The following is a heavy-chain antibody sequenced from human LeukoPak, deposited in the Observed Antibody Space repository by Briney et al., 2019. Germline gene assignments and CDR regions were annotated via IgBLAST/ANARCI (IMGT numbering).Heavy chain of an antibody. Sequence: GGSLRLSCAASGFTFSSHWMSWVRQAPGKGPEWVAHIKQDGTEIYYMDSVKGRFTISRDNAKNSLYLQMNSLRAEDTAVYYCASLYSSSWYAPRRNDAFDIWGQGTMVTVSS. V-gene: IGHV3-7*01. D-gene: IGHD6-13*01. CDR2: IKQDGTEI. CDR1: GFTFSSHW. CDR3: ASLYSSSWYAPRRNDAFDI. J-gene: IGHJ3*02.